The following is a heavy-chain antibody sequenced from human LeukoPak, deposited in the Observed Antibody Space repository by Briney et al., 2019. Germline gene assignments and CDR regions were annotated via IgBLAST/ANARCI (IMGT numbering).Heavy chain of an antibody. CDR1: GASISNYY. Sequence: KPSETLSLTCTVSGASISNYYWTWIRQPAGKGLEWSGRLYIGRSTDYNPSLKRRVTMSVDTSNNQFSLKVTSVTAADTAIYYCARESRVFIGDGYYLDSWGPGTLVTVSP. CDR2: LYIGRST. D-gene: IGHD3-3*01. CDR3: ARESRVFIGDGYYLDS. J-gene: IGHJ4*02. V-gene: IGHV4-4*07.